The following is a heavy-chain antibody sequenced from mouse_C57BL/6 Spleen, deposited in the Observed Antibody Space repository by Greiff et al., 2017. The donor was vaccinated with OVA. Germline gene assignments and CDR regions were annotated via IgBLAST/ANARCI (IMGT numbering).Heavy chain of an antibody. D-gene: IGHD3-2*02. CDR1: GYSFTSYY. Sequence: VKVVESGPELVKPGASVKISCKASGYSFTSYYIHWVKQRPGQGLEWIGWIYPGSGNTKYNEKFKGKATLTADTSSSTAYMQLSSLTSEDSAVYYCAREIEGKAQATYYFDYWGQGTTRTVSS. CDR2: IYPGSGNT. V-gene: IGHV1-66*01. CDR3: AREIEGKAQATYYFDY. J-gene: IGHJ2*01.